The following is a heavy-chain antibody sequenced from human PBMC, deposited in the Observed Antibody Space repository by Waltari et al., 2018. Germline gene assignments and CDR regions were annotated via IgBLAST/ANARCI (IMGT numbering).Heavy chain of an antibody. CDR1: GFTFTNHG. J-gene: IGHJ5*02. CDR2: ISAYNGVT. CDR3: ARENWETDRASHSP. D-gene: IGHD1-26*01. Sequence: QVQLVQSGAEVMLPGASVKVSCKASGFTFTNHGFSWVRQAPGQGLEWMGWISAYNGVTDYAQNFKDRVTLTTDRYTSTVYMEVRSLRSDDTAIYYCARENWETDRASHSPWGQGTLVTVSS. V-gene: IGHV1-18*01.